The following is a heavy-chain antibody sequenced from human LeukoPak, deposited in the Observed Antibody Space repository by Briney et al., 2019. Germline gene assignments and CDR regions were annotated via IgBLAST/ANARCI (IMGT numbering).Heavy chain of an antibody. CDR3: ARDWKGGYYDSSGYFY. D-gene: IGHD3-22*01. V-gene: IGHV3-30-3*01. Sequence: GGSLRLSCAASGFTFSSYAMHWVRQAPGKGLEWVAVISYDGSNKYYADSVKGRFTISRDNSKNTLYLQMNSLRAEDTAVYYCARDWKGGYYDSSGYFYWGQGTLVTVSS. CDR1: GFTFSSYA. J-gene: IGHJ4*02. CDR2: ISYDGSNK.